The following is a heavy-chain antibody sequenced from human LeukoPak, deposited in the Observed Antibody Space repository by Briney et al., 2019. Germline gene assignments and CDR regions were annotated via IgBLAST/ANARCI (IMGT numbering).Heavy chain of an antibody. J-gene: IGHJ5*02. CDR3: ARDRATYYYDSSGPFDP. D-gene: IGHD3-22*01. Sequence: GGSLRLSCAASGFTFSSYAMRWVRQAPGKGLEWVAVISYDGSNKYYADSVKGRFTISRDNSKNTLYLQMNSLRAEDTAVYYCARDRATYYYDSSGPFDPWGQGTLVTVSS. V-gene: IGHV3-30-3*01. CDR1: GFTFSSYA. CDR2: ISYDGSNK.